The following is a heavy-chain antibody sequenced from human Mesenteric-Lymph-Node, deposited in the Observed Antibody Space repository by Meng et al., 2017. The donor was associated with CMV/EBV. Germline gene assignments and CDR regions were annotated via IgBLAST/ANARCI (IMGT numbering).Heavy chain of an antibody. CDR1: GGSISTTNYY. D-gene: IGHD3-3*01. V-gene: IGHV4-39*01. CDR3: ARHHDFWSGYLPFDY. CDR2: IYYSGST. Sequence: SETLSLTCSVSGGSISTTNYYWGWIRQSPGKGLEWIATIYYSGSTYYNPSLKSRVTISVDTSKNQFSLKLTSVTAADTAVYYCARHHDFWSGYLPFDYWGQGTLVTVSS. J-gene: IGHJ4*02.